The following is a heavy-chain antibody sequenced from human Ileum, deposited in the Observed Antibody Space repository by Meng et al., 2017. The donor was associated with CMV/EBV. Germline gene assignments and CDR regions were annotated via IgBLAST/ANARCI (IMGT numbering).Heavy chain of an antibody. CDR1: GGSFNIYA. D-gene: IGHD6-13*01. V-gene: IGHV1-69*05. Sequence: GGSFNIYAFTWVRQAPGQGLEWMGGVIPVFGTAHYAQKFQGRVTITTDESTSTAYMELTSLRSEDTAIYYCAKDHSNTWYGWGWFDPWGQGTLVTVSS. CDR3: AKDHSNTWYGWGWFDP. J-gene: IGHJ5*02. CDR2: VIPVFGTA.